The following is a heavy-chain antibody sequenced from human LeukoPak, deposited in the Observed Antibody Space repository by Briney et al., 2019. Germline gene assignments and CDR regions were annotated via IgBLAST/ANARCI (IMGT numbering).Heavy chain of an antibody. D-gene: IGHD1-1*01. CDR2: IWYDGSNK. CDR3: GRDMATTGAAGVDC. Sequence: GGSLRLSCAASGFTFSSYGMHWVRQAPGKGLECVAVIWYDGSNKYYADSVKGRFTVSRDNSKNTLYLQMNSLRAEDTAVYYCGRDMATTGAAGVDCWGQGTLVTVSS. V-gene: IGHV3-33*01. CDR1: GFTFSSYG. J-gene: IGHJ4*02.